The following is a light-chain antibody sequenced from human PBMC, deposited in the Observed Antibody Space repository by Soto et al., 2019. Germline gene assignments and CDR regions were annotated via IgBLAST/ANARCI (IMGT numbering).Light chain of an antibody. J-gene: IGKJ1*01. V-gene: IGKV1-13*02. CDR3: QQYGSSGT. Sequence: AIQLTQSPSSLSASVGDSVTITCRASKAIGSSFAWYRQKPGKVPEVLIYGASNRATGIPDRFSGSGSGTDFTLTISRLEPEDFAVYYCQQYGSSGTFGQGTKVDIK. CDR1: KAIGSS. CDR2: GAS.